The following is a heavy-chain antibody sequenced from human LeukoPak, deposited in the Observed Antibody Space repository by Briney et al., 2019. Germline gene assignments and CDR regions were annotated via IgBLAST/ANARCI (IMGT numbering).Heavy chain of an antibody. CDR1: GGSFRGYR. CDR2: INDSGTT. D-gene: IGHD3-3*01. J-gene: IGHJ1*01. Sequence: SETLSLTCAVYGGSFRGYRWGWIRPSPGKGLEWIGEINDSGTTNYNPSLKSRVTISVDTSKNQFSLKLSSVTAADTAVYYCARGDFWSGDLIQHWGQGTLVTVSS. CDR3: ARGDFWSGDLIQH. V-gene: IGHV4-34*01.